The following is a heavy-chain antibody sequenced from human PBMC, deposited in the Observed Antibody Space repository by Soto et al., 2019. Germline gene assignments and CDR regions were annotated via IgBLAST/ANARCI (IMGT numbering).Heavy chain of an antibody. Sequence: ASVKVSCKASGYTFTSYDINWVRQATGQGLEWMGWMNPNSGNTGYAQKFQGRVTMTRNTSISTAYMELSSLRSEDTAVYYCARGSYYDYIWGSYRSEEENWFDPWGQGTLVTVSS. D-gene: IGHD3-16*02. V-gene: IGHV1-8*01. CDR1: GYTFTSYD. J-gene: IGHJ5*02. CDR3: ARGSYYDYIWGSYRSEEENWFDP. CDR2: MNPNSGNT.